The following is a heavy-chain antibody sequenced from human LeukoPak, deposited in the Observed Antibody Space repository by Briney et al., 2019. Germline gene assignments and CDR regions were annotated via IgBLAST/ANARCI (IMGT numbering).Heavy chain of an antibody. CDR1: GLTFSSYS. CDR3: AKISVQDKGFDP. V-gene: IGHV3-21*01. CDR2: ISSSSSYI. J-gene: IGHJ5*02. Sequence: GGSLRLSCAASGLTFSSYSMNWVRQAPGKGLEWVSSISSSSSYIYYADSVKGRFTISRDNAKNSLYLQMNSLRAEDTAVYYCAKISVQDKGFDPWGQGTLVTVSS. D-gene: IGHD2-15*01.